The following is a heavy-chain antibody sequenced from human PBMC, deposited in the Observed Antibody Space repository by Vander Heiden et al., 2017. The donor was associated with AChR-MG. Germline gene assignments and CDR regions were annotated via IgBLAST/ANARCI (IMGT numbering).Heavy chain of an antibody. CDR1: GRSISSYY. CDR2: IYYSGST. D-gene: IGHD2-15*01. V-gene: IGHV4-59*01. Sequence: QVQLQESGPALVKPSETLSLTCTVPGRSISSYYWSWIRQPPGKGLEWIGYIYYSGSTNYNPSLKSRVTISVDTSKNQFSLKLSSVTAADTAVYYCARERGAYCSGGSCYYDRWGQGTLVTVSS. J-gene: IGHJ5*02. CDR3: ARERGAYCSGGSCYYDR.